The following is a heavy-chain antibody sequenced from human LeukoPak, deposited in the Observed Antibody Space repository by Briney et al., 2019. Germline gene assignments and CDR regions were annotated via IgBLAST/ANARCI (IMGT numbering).Heavy chain of an antibody. D-gene: IGHD3-3*01. CDR3: AKGPYYDFWSGYPSYFDH. Sequence: ETLSLTRAVYGGSFSGYYWSWVRQAPGKWLEWVSAISGSGGSTYYADSVKGRFTISRVNPKNTLYLQMNSLRAEDTAVYYCAKGPYYDFWSGYPSYFDHWGQGTLVTVSS. V-gene: IGHV3-23*01. CDR2: ISGSGGST. J-gene: IGHJ4*02. CDR1: GGSFSGYY.